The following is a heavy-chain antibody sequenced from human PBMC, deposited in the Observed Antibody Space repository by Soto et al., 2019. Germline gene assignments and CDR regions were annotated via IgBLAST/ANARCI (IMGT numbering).Heavy chain of an antibody. CDR3: ARRQRFLEWLSYYYYGMDV. V-gene: IGHV1-69*13. CDR1: GGTFSSYA. J-gene: IGHJ6*02. D-gene: IGHD3-3*01. Sequence: SVKVSCKASGGTFSSYAISWVRQAPGQGLEWMGGIIPIFGTANYAQKFQGRVTITADESTRTGYMELSRLRSEDTAVYYCARRQRFLEWLSYYYYGMDVWGQGTTVTVSS. CDR2: IIPIFGTA.